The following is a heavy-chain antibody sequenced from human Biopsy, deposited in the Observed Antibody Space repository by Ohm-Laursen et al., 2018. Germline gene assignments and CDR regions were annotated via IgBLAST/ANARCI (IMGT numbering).Heavy chain of an antibody. V-gene: IGHV1-8*01. CDR1: GYTFTTYD. J-gene: IGHJ5*02. CDR2: MNPISGNT. D-gene: IGHD2/OR15-2a*01. Sequence: ASVKVSCKASGYTFTTYDITWVRQATGQGPEWMGWMNPISGNTGYAHKFRGRVTMTSDSSISTAYLEVSNLTFEDTAVYYCARSVRYRLLSDPWGQGTLVTVSS. CDR3: ARSVRYRLLSDP.